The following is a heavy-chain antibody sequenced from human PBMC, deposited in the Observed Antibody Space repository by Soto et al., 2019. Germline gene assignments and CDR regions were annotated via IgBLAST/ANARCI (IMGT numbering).Heavy chain of an antibody. D-gene: IGHD6-19*01. J-gene: IGHJ4*02. CDR3: AKDLMGIAVAGTRE. CDR1: GFTFSSYA. CDR2: ISGSGGST. V-gene: IGHV3-23*01. Sequence: GGSLRLSCAASGFTFSSYAMSWVRQAPGKALEWVSAISGSGGSTYYADSVKGRFTISRDNSKNTLYLQMNSLRAEDTAVYYCAKDLMGIAVAGTREWGQGTLVTVSS.